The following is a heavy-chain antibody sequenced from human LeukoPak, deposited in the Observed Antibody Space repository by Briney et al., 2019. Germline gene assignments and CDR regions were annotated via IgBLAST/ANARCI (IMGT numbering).Heavy chain of an antibody. Sequence: PGRSLRLSCTASGFTFGDCAMSWVRQAPGKGLEWVGFIRSKAYGGTTEYAASVKGRFTISRDDSKSIAYLQMNSLKTEDTAVYYCTGGPGDPWGQGTLVTVSS. V-gene: IGHV3-49*04. CDR3: TGGPGDP. J-gene: IGHJ5*02. D-gene: IGHD6-25*01. CDR2: IRSKAYGGTT. CDR1: GFTFGDCA.